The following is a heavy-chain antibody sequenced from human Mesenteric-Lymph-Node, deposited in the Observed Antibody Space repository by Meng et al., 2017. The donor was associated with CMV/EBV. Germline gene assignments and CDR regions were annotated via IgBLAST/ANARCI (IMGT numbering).Heavy chain of an antibody. Sequence: SETLSLTCTVSGGSVSSTLYYWNWIRQPPGKGLEWLGEMHHSGKTNSNPTVRSRLTMSVDTSKSQVSLKLRSATAADTAVYYCTGFVWGIGFDPWGQGTLVTVSS. J-gene: IGHJ5*02. CDR3: TGFVWGIGFDP. V-gene: IGHV4-61*01. D-gene: IGHD6-13*01. CDR1: GGSVSSTLYY. CDR2: MHHSGKT.